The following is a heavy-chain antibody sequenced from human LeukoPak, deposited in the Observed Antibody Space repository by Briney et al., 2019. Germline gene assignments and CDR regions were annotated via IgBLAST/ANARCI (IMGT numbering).Heavy chain of an antibody. J-gene: IGHJ3*02. CDR2: ISYSGST. CDR1: GGSISSNC. V-gene: IGHV4-59*01. Sequence: PSETLSLTCTVSGGSISSNCCSWIRQPPGKGLELVGYISYSGSTNYNPSLKSRVTISVDTSKKQFSLQLSSVAAADTAVYYCARDKGYYYDSSGYYPDAFDIWGQGTMVTVSS. CDR3: ARDKGYYYDSSGYYPDAFDI. D-gene: IGHD3-22*01.